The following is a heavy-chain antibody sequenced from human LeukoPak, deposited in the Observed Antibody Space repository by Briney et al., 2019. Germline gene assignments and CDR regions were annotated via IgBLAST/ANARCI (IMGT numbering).Heavy chain of an antibody. Sequence: ASVEVSCKASGFTFTSSAVQWVRQARGQRLEWIGWIVVGSGNTNYAQKFQERVTITRDMSTSTAYMELSSLRSEDTAVYYCAARSSRHCSSTSCYAGNYYYYGMDVWGQGTTVTVSS. V-gene: IGHV1-58*01. CDR1: GFTFTSSA. CDR3: AARSSRHCSSTSCYAGNYYYYGMDV. J-gene: IGHJ6*02. CDR2: IVVGSGNT. D-gene: IGHD2-2*01.